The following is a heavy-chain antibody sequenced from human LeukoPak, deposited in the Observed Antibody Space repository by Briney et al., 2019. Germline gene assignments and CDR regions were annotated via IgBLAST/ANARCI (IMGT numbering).Heavy chain of an antibody. V-gene: IGHV4-61*01. CDR2: IYYSGST. Sequence: SETLSLTCTVSGGSVSSGSYYWSWIRQPPGKGLEWIGYIYYSGSTNYNPSLKSRVTISVDTSKNQFSLKLSSVTAADTAVYYCARLKYGDYGLYYFDYWGQGTLVTVSS. CDR3: ARLKYGDYGLYYFDY. D-gene: IGHD4-17*01. J-gene: IGHJ4*02. CDR1: GGSVSSGSYY.